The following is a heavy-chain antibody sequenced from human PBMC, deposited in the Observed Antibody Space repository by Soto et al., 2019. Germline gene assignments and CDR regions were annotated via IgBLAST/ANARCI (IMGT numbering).Heavy chain of an antibody. CDR2: INAGNGNT. V-gene: IGHV1-3*01. Sequence: ASVKVSCKGSGGNRYTITWVRQAPGQGLEWMGRINAGNGNTKYSQKFQGRVTITRDTSASTAYMELSSLRSEDTAVYYCARSNGYSSGWYFDYWGQGTLVTVSS. D-gene: IGHD6-19*01. J-gene: IGHJ4*02. CDR3: ARSNGYSSGWYFDY. CDR1: GGNRYT.